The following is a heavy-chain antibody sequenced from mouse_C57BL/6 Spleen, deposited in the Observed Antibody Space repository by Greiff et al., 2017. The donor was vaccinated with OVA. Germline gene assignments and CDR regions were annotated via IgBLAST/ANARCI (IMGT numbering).Heavy chain of an antibody. D-gene: IGHD4-1*01. CDR3: AGTGPFAY. CDR2: IWSGGST. CDR1: GFSLTSYG. V-gene: IGHV2-2*01. J-gene: IGHJ3*01. Sequence: VQLQQSGPGLVQPSQSLSITCTVSGFSLTSYGVHWVRQSPGKGLEWLGVIWSGGSTDYNAAFISRLSISKDNSKSQVFFKMNSLQADDTAIYYCAGTGPFAYWGQGTLVTVSA.